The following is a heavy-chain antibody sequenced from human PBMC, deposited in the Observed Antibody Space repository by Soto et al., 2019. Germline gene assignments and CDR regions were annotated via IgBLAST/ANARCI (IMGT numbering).Heavy chain of an antibody. Sequence: PSETLSLTCTVSGGSISSYYWSWIRQPAGQGLEWIGRIYTSGSTNYNPSLKSRVTMSVDTSKNQFSLNLSSVTAAAPAVSLCARDQNYDFWGGYFTGNWYDPWGQGTLVTVSS. J-gene: IGHJ5*02. CDR1: GGSISSYY. V-gene: IGHV4-4*07. CDR2: IYTSGST. CDR3: ARDQNYDFWGGYFTGNWYDP. D-gene: IGHD3-3*01.